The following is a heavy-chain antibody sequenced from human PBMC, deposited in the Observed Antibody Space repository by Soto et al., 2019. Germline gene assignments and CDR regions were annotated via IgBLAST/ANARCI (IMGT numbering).Heavy chain of an antibody. Sequence: QVQLVQSGAEVKKPGSSVKVSCKTSGGTFRTSAISWVRQAPGQGLEWMGGIMPVFPTPDYEQKLQGRVTITADESTGTAYMELSSLRSEDTAVYYCARDKDRQQLGGNYYYIMDVWGQGTTVTVSS. J-gene: IGHJ6*01. CDR1: GGTFRTSA. CDR3: ARDKDRQQLGGNYYYIMDV. CDR2: IMPVFPTP. D-gene: IGHD3-3*02. V-gene: IGHV1-69*12.